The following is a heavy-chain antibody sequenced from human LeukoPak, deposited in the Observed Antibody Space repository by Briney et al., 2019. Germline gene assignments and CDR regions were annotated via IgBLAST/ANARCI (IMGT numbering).Heavy chain of an antibody. CDR1: GYSISSGYY. V-gene: IGHV4-38-2*02. CDR2: IYHSGST. CDR3: ARDSGDGYNLWGLAFDI. D-gene: IGHD5-24*01. J-gene: IGHJ3*02. Sequence: PSETLSLTCTVSGYSISSGYYWGWIRQPPGKGLEWIGSIYHSGSTYYNPSLKSRVTISVDTSKNQFSLKLSSVTAADTAVYYCARDSGDGYNLWGLAFDIWGQGTMVTVSS.